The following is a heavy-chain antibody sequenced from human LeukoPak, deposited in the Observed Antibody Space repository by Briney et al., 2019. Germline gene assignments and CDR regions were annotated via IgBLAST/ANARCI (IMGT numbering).Heavy chain of an antibody. Sequence: QPGGSLRLSCAASGFTFSSYWMSWVRQAPGKGLEWVANIKQDGSEKYYVDSVKGRFTISRDNAKNSLYLQMNCLRAEDTAVYYCARVWITVVTTKGFDYWGQGTLVTVSS. D-gene: IGHD4-23*01. CDR1: GFTFSSYW. CDR2: IKQDGSEK. CDR3: ARVWITVVTTKGFDY. V-gene: IGHV3-7*01. J-gene: IGHJ4*02.